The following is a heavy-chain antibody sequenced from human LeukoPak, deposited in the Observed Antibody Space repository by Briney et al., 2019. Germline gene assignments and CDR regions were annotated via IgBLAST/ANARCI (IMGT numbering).Heavy chain of an antibody. Sequence: GGSLRPSCAASGFTFSSYAMSWVRQAPGKGLEWVSAISGSGGSTYYADSVKGRFTISRDNSKNTLYLQMNRLRAEDTAVYYCAKDLHPQTGTRRVGAFDIWGQRTMVNVSS. CDR1: GFTFSSYA. J-gene: IGHJ3*02. D-gene: IGHD1-1*01. V-gene: IGHV3-23*01. CDR3: AKDLHPQTGTRRVGAFDI. CDR2: ISGSGGST.